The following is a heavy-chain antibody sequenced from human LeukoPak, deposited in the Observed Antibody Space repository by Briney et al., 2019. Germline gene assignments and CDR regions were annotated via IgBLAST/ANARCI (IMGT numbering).Heavy chain of an antibody. V-gene: IGHV1-69*13. Sequence: SVKVSCKASGGTFSSYAISWVRQAPGQGLEWMGRIIPIFGTANYAQKFQGRVTITADESTSTAYMELSSLRSEDTAVYYCARGLELGEEGYYFDYWGQGTLVTVSS. CDR1: GGTFSSYA. D-gene: IGHD1-7*01. J-gene: IGHJ4*02. CDR3: ARGLELGEEGYYFDY. CDR2: IIPIFGTA.